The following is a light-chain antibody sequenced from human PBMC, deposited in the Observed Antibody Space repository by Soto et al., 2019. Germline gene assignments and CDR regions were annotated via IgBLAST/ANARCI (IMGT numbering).Light chain of an antibody. CDR2: DAS. Sequence: EIVLTQSPATLSLFPGERATLSCRASQSVSSYLAWYQQKPGQAPRLLLYDASNRATGIPARFSGSVSGTDFTLSISSLEPEDFAVYYCQQRSNWITFGQGTQLEIE. V-gene: IGKV3-11*01. CDR1: QSVSSY. CDR3: QQRSNWIT. J-gene: IGKJ5*01.